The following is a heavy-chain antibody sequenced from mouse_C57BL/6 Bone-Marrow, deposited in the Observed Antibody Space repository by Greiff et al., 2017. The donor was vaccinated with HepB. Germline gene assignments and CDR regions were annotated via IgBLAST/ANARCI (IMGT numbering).Heavy chain of an antibody. Sequence: EVNVVESGGDLVKPGGSLKLSCAASGFTFSTSGMSWVRQTPDRRLEWVATISTGGTYTYYADSVKGRFTISRDTAKSTLFLQMSSLKSEDTAIYYCARDRFDYYFDYWGQGTTLTVSS. CDR3: ARDRFDYYFDY. J-gene: IGHJ2*01. CDR2: ISTGGTYT. V-gene: IGHV5-6*01. CDR1: GFTFSTSG. D-gene: IGHD2-14*01.